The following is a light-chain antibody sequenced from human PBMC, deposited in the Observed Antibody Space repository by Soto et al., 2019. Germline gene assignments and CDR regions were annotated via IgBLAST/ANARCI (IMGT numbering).Light chain of an antibody. CDR1: SSDVGSYNL. CDR2: GAS. Sequence: QSALTQPASVSGSPGQSITISCTGTSSDVGSYNLVSWYQQHPGKAPKLMIYGASKRPSGVSNRFSGSKSGNTASLTISGLQAEDEADYYCCSYAGSRTYVFGTGTKLTVL. J-gene: IGLJ1*01. CDR3: CSYAGSRTYV. V-gene: IGLV2-23*01.